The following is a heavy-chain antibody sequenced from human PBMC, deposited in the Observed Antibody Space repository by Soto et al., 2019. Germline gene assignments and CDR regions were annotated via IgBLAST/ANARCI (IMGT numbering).Heavy chain of an antibody. J-gene: IGHJ5*02. D-gene: IGHD3-22*01. Sequence: ASVKVSCKASGVAFSSSSINWVRQAPGQGLEWMGGIIPMFGTTNYAQKLQGRVTLTADESTSTAYMEMTDLRSEDTAVYYCAEGGGGYDTWGQGTLVTVSS. V-gene: IGHV1-69*13. CDR1: GVAFSSSS. CDR3: AEGGGGYDT. CDR2: IIPMFGTT.